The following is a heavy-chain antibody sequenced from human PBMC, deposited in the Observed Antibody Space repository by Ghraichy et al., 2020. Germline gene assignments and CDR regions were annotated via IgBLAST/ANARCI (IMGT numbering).Heavy chain of an antibody. CDR3: ARGDGTPPKWNDAGPAPYGMDV. J-gene: IGHJ6*02. CDR1: GGSISSYY. V-gene: IGHV4-59*01. Sequence: SETLSLTCTVSGGSISSYYWSWIRQPPGKGLEWIGYIYYTGSTNYNPSLKSRVTISLDTSKIQFSLRLRSVTAADTAVYFCARGDGTPPKWNDAGPAPYGMDVWGQGTTVTVSS. D-gene: IGHD1-1*01. CDR2: IYYTGST.